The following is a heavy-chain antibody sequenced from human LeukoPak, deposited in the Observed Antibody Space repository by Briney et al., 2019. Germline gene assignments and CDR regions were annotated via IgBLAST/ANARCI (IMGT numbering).Heavy chain of an antibody. CDR3: ARSRSGYGPDAFDI. D-gene: IGHD3-22*01. Sequence: SETLSLTCTVSGGSISSSDYFWGWIRQPPGKGLEWIGSIYYSGSTYYNPSLKSRVTISVDTSKSQFTLKLSSVTAADTAVYYCARSRSGYGPDAFDIWGQGTMVTVSS. CDR1: GGSISSSDYF. J-gene: IGHJ3*02. V-gene: IGHV4-39*01. CDR2: IYYSGST.